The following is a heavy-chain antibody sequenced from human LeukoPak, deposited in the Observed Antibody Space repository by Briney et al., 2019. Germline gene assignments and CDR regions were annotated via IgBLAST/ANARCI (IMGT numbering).Heavy chain of an antibody. J-gene: IGHJ4*02. CDR1: GFTFSSSA. D-gene: IGHD6-19*01. CDR3: AKSPPWATAVAPQAFDY. Sequence: GGSLRLSCAASGFTFSSSAMSWVRQAPGKGLEGVSAISGSGGSTYYADSVKGRFTISRDNSKNTLYLQMNSLRAEDTAVYYCAKSPPWATAVAPQAFDYWGQGTLVTVSS. CDR2: ISGSGGST. V-gene: IGHV3-23*01.